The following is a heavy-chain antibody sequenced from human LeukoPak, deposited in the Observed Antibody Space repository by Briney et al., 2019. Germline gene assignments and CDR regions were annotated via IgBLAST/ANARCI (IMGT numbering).Heavy chain of an antibody. CDR1: GGSVSSGSCY. V-gene: IGHV4-61*01. Sequence: PSETLSLTCTVSGGSVSSGSCYWSWIRQPPGKGLEWIGYIYYSGSTNYNPSLKSRVTISVDTSKNQFSLKLSSVTAADTAVYYCARASYSSSSADYWGQGTLVTVSS. CDR2: IYYSGST. J-gene: IGHJ4*02. CDR3: ARASYSSSSADY. D-gene: IGHD6-6*01.